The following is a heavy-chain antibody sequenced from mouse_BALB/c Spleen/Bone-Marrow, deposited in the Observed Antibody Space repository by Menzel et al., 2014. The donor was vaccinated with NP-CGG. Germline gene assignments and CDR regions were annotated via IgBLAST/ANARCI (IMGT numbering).Heavy chain of an antibody. CDR1: GFNIKDTY. CDR2: IDPANGNT. Sequence: EVQAVEFGAELVKPGASVKLTCTASGFNIKDTYMHWVKQRPEQGLEWIGRIDPANGNTKYDPKFQGKATITADTSSNTAYLQLSSLTSEDTTVSFSASYYYVSSRVAFWVQGTLVTVSA. J-gene: IGHJ3*01. V-gene: IGHV14-3*02. CDR3: ASYYYVSSRVAF. D-gene: IGHD1-1*01.